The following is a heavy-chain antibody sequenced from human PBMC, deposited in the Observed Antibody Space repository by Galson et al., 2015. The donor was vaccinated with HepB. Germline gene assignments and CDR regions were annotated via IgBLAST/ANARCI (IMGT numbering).Heavy chain of an antibody. Sequence: SVKVSCKASGYTFTSYYTHWVRQAPGQGLEWMGMINPSGGSTSYAQKFQGRVTMTRDTSTSTVYMELSSLRSEDTAVYYCARDIVVVPAAFLYAFDIWGQGTMVTVSS. CDR3: ARDIVVVPAAFLYAFDI. J-gene: IGHJ3*02. CDR2: INPSGGST. D-gene: IGHD2-2*01. CDR1: GYTFTSYY. V-gene: IGHV1-46*01.